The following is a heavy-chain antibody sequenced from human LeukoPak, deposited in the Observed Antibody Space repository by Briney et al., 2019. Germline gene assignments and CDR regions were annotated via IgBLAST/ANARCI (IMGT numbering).Heavy chain of an antibody. CDR3: AKDLPAPFFDY. CDR1: GFTFSSYG. J-gene: IGHJ4*02. CDR2: IRSDENIK. V-gene: IGHV3-30*02. Sequence: PGGSLRLSCAASGFTFSSYGMHWVRQAPGKGLEWVAFIRSDENIKYYADSVKGRFTISRDNSKNTVYLQMNSLRAEDTAVYYCAKDLPAPFFDYWGQGTVVTVSS.